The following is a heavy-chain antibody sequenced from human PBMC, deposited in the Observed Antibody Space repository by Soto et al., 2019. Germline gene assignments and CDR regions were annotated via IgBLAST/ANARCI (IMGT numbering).Heavy chain of an antibody. D-gene: IGHD3-10*01. CDR1: GGTFSSYT. CDR3: AREPSSGLWLGELMAYDFDY. J-gene: IGHJ4*02. Sequence: QVQLVQSGAEVKKPGSSVKVSCKASGGTFSSYTISWVRQAPGQGLEWMGRIIPILGIANYAQKFQGRVTITADKSTSTAYMELSSLRSEDTAVYYCAREPSSGLWLGELMAYDFDYWGQGTLVTVSS. V-gene: IGHV1-69*08. CDR2: IIPILGIA.